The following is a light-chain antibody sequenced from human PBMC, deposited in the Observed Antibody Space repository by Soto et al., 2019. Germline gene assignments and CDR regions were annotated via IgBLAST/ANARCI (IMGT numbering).Light chain of an antibody. J-gene: IGKJ5*01. V-gene: IGKV1-13*02. CDR3: QQFNTYQIT. Sequence: AIQLTQSPSSLSASVGDRVTITCRASQDIRGALAWYQQKPGKAPKFLIFDVSTLQSGVPSRFSGSGSGTDFTLTISSLQPEDFGTYYCQQFNTYQITFGQGTRLEIK. CDR1: QDIRGA. CDR2: DVS.